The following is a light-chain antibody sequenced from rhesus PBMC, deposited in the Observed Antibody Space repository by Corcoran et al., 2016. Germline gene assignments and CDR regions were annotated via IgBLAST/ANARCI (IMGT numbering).Light chain of an antibody. CDR1: QAISSW. J-gene: IGKJ2*01. CDR3: QQYDTLPYN. Sequence: DIQMTQSPSSLSASVGDTVTIVCHASQAISSWLAWYQLKPGKAPKTMIYDASSLQSGVPSRFSGSGSGTEYTLTISSLQPEDFATYYCQQYDTLPYNFGQGTKVEIK. CDR2: DAS. V-gene: IGKV1-19*01.